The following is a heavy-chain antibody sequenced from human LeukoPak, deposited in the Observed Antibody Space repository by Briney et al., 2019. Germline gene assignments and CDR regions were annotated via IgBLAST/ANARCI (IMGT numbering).Heavy chain of an antibody. CDR1: GVSINTCCYY. J-gene: IGHJ5*02. Sequence: SETLSLTCDVSGVSINTCCYYWTWIRQPPGLGLEWIVYKYYSGSFRYNSSLRSRLTISLDTSKNQFSLRLTSVTAADTAVYYWARDGTNDSSGQNWFDPWGQGTLVTVSS. CDR2: KYYSGSF. CDR3: ARDGTNDSSGQNWFDP. D-gene: IGHD3-22*01. V-gene: IGHV4-61*01.